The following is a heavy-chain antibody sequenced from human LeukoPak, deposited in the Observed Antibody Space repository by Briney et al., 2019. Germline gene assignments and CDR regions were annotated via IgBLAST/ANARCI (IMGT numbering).Heavy chain of an antibody. J-gene: IGHJ5*02. D-gene: IGHD2-2*01. CDR3: ARRRWVVPAAIHA. CDR1: GFTFNNYW. Sequence: GGSLRLSCAASGFTFNNYWMSWVRQAPGKGLEWVANIKQDGSEKYYVDSVKSRFTVSRDNAKNSLFLQMNSLRAEDTAVYYCARRRWVVPAAIHAWGQGTLVTVSS. V-gene: IGHV3-7*01. CDR2: IKQDGSEK.